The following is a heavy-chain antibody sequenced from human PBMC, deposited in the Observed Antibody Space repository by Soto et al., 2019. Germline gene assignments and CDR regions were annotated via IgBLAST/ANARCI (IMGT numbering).Heavy chain of an antibody. V-gene: IGHV3-7*01. CDR2: IKQDGSKK. CDR3: AKRVWYFDL. Sequence: EVQLVESGGGLVQPGGSLRLSCAASGFTFSSYWMTWVRQAPGKGLEWVANIKQDGSKKYYVDSVKGRFTISRDNAKISLYLQMNSLRAEDTAVYYCAKRVWYFDLWGRGTLVTVSS. CDR1: GFTFSSYW. J-gene: IGHJ2*01.